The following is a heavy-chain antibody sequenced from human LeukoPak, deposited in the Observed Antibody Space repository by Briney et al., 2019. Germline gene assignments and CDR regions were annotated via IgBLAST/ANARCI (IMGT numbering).Heavy chain of an antibody. V-gene: IGHV3-23*01. J-gene: IGHJ4*02. CDR2: ISGSGGST. CDR3: AKVKDYYDSSGYYYYFDY. D-gene: IGHD3-22*01. Sequence: GGSLRLSCAGSGFTFNDHAMSWVRQAPGKGLEWVSSISGSGGSTSYADSVKGRFTISRNNSKNTLYLQMNSLRAEDTAIYYCAKVKDYYDSSGYYYYFDYWGQGTLVTVSS. CDR1: GFTFNDHA.